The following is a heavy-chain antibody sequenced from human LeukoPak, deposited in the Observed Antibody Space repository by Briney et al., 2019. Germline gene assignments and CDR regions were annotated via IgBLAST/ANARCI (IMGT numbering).Heavy chain of an antibody. J-gene: IGHJ3*02. CDR3: ARVILHYDSSGYYYVSGAYAFDI. Sequence: RTSETLSLTCTVSGGSISSYYWSWIRQPAGKGLEWIGRIYTSGSTNYNPSLKSRVTMSVDASKNQFSLKLSSVTAADTAVYYCARVILHYDSSGYYYVSGAYAFDIWGQGTMVTVSS. V-gene: IGHV4-4*07. CDR2: IYTSGST. D-gene: IGHD3-22*01. CDR1: GGSISSYY.